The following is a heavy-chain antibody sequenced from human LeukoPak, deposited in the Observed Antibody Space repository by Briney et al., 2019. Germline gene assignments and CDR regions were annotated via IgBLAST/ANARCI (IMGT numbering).Heavy chain of an antibody. CDR1: GFSFSSYA. CDR2: VSSGSSST. D-gene: IGHD2-2*01. V-gene: IGHV3-23*01. Sequence: GGSLRLSCAASGFSFSSYAMSWVRQAPGKGLEWVSAVSSGSSSTYYADSVKGRFTISRDNSKNTLYLQLNSLRAEDTAVYYCARDYCSSTSCYRTFQHWGQGTLVTVSS. J-gene: IGHJ1*01. CDR3: ARDYCSSTSCYRTFQH.